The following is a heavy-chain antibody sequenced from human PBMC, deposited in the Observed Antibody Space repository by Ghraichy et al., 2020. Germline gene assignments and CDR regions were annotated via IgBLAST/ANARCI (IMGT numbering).Heavy chain of an antibody. D-gene: IGHD7-27*01. CDR1: GYTFTSYY. CDR2: INPSDGSI. Sequence: ASVKVSCKASGYTFTSYYMHWVRQAPGQGLEWMGIINPSDGSIIYAQKFQGRFTLTRDTSTTTFYMELSSLRSEDTALYYCARDLNWGSYYWGQGTLVTVSS. V-gene: IGHV1-46*01. J-gene: IGHJ4*02. CDR3: ARDLNWGSYY.